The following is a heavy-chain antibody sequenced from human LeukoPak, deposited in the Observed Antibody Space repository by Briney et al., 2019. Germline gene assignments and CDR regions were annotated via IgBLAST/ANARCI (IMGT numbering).Heavy chain of an antibody. CDR1: GFTFDDYA. D-gene: IGHD6-13*01. V-gene: IGHV3-9*01. CDR3: AKDHIAAAGAYYYYGMDV. J-gene: IGHJ6*02. CDR2: ISWNSGSI. Sequence: PGRSLRLSCAASGFTFDDYAMHWVRQAPGKGLEWVSGISWNSGSIGYADSVKGRFTISRDNAKNSLYLQMNSLRAEDTALYYCAKDHIAAAGAYYYYGMDVRGQGTTVTVSS.